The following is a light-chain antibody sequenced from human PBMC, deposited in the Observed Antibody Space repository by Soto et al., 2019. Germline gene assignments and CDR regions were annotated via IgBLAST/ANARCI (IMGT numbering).Light chain of an antibody. V-gene: IGLV4-69*01. CDR1: SGHSIYA. CDR2: LNSDGSH. Sequence: QSVLTQSPSASASLGAAVKLTCTLSSGHSIYAIAWHQQQPEKGPRYLMKLNSDGSHSKGDGIPDRFSGSSSGAERYLTISSLQSEDEADYYCQTWGTGTIVFGGGTKLTVL. J-gene: IGLJ2*01. CDR3: QTWGTGTIV.